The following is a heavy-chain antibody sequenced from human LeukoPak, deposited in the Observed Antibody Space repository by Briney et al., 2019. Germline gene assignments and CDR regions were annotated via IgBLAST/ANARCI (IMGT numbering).Heavy chain of an antibody. V-gene: IGHV3-23*01. Sequence: PGGSLRLSCSASGFTFSSYAMSWVSQAPGKGLEWGSSITGSGGSTYYADSVKGRLTISTDNSKNTLYLQMNSLRAEDTAVYYCAKPPPDSSSWLFDYWGQGTLVTVSS. CDR3: AKPPPDSSSWLFDY. D-gene: IGHD6-13*01. CDR2: ITGSGGST. CDR1: GFTFSSYA. J-gene: IGHJ4*02.